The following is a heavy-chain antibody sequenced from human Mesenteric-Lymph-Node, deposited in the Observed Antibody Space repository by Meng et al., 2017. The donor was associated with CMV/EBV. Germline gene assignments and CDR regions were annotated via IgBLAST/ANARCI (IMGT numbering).Heavy chain of an antibody. V-gene: IGHV4-31*02. CDR2: IYYSGSA. D-gene: IGHD6-13*01. Sequence: SMGSGGYYWNWIRQHPGKGLEWIGYIYYSGSAFYNPSLKSRVSISVATSKSQFSLKLSSVTAADTAVYYCAGDRLGKTAAGKYYFDSWGQGTLVTVSS. CDR1: SMGSGGYY. CDR3: AGDRLGKTAAGKYYFDS. J-gene: IGHJ4*02.